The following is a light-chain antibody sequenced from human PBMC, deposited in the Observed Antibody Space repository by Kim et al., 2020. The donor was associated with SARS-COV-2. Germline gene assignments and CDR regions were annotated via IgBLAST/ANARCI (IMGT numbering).Light chain of an antibody. CDR1: QSVSSN. J-gene: IGKJ1*01. V-gene: IGKV3-15*01. CDR3: QQYNYWPRT. Sequence: VSPGERATLSCRAGQSVSSNLAWFQQKPGQAPRLLIYDASTRATGIPARFSGSGSGTEFTLTISSLQSEDFAVYYCQQYNYWPRTFGQGTKVDIK. CDR2: DAS.